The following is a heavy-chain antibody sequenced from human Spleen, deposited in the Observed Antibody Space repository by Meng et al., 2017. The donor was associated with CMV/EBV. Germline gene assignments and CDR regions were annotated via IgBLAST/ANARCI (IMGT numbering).Heavy chain of an antibody. D-gene: IGHD6-13*01. Sequence: GESLKISCAASGFTFSSYEMNWVRQAPGKGLEWVSYISSSGSTIYYADSVKGRFTISRDNAKNSLYLQMNSLRAEDTAVYYCASLDYSSSWYRHITAGYYYYGMDVWGQGTTVTVSS. CDR1: GFTFSSYE. CDR3: ASLDYSSSWYRHITAGYYYYGMDV. V-gene: IGHV3-48*03. J-gene: IGHJ6*02. CDR2: ISSSGSTI.